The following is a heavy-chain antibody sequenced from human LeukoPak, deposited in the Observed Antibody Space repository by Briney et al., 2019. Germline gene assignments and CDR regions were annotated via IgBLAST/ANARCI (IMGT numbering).Heavy chain of an antibody. CDR3: ARVGRVSPVEHHYDYVWGSYRRNPKLYYYYYYMDV. Sequence: PGGSLRLSCAASGFTFSDYYMSWIRQAPGKGLEWVSYISSSGSTIYYADSVKGRFTISRDNAKNSLYLQMNSLRAEDTAVYYCARVGRVSPVEHHYDYVWGSYRRNPKLYYYYYYMDVWGKGTTVTVSS. J-gene: IGHJ6*03. CDR1: GFTFSDYY. CDR2: ISSSGSTI. V-gene: IGHV3-11*04. D-gene: IGHD3-16*02.